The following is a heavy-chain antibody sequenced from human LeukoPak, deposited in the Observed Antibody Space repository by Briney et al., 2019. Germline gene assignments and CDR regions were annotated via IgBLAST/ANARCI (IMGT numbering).Heavy chain of an antibody. V-gene: IGHV1-69*13. Sequence: SVRVSCKASGGTFSSYAISWVRQAPGQGLEWMGGIIPIFGTANYAQKFQGRVTITADESTSTAYMELSSLRSEDTAVYYCARVERWVTSAYYFDYWGQGTLVTVSS. J-gene: IGHJ4*02. D-gene: IGHD4-23*01. CDR1: GGTFSSYA. CDR2: IIPIFGTA. CDR3: ARVERWVTSAYYFDY.